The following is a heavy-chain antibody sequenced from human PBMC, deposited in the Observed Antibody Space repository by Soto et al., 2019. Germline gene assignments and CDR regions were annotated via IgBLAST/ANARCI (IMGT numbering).Heavy chain of an antibody. CDR3: ARDHYIYFETYYYYGMDV. CDR1: GFTFSSYA. V-gene: IGHV3-30-3*01. CDR2: ISYDGSNK. D-gene: IGHD3-9*01. Sequence: GGSLRLSCAASGFTFSSYAMHWVRQAPGKGLEWVAVISYDGSNKYYADSVKGRFTISRDNSKNTLYLQMNSLRAEDTAVYYCARDHYIYFETYYYYGMDVWGQGTTVTVSS. J-gene: IGHJ6*02.